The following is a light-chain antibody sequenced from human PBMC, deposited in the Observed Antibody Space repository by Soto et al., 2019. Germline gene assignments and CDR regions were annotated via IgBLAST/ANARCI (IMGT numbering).Light chain of an antibody. CDR1: TGAVTSGHY. V-gene: IGLV7-46*01. J-gene: IGLJ3*02. CDR2: DIS. Sequence: QALVTQEPSLTVSPGGTVTLTCGSSTGAVTSGHYPYWFQQKPGQAPRTLIYDISKKHSWTPARFSGSLLGDKAALTLSGVQPEDEAEYYCLLTYSDAVVFGGGTKLTVL. CDR3: LLTYSDAVV.